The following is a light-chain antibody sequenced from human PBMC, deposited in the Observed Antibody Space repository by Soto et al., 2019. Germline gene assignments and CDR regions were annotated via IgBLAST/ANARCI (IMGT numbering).Light chain of an antibody. CDR2: GAS. J-gene: IGKJ3*01. CDR3: QKYISAPFT. Sequence: DIRMTQSPSSLSASVGDRVTITCRASQGITNYLAWYQQKPGKVPKLLIYGASTLQSGVPSRFSGSGSGTEFTLTSSSLQPEDVATYYCQKYISAPFTFGPGTSV. CDR1: QGITNY. V-gene: IGKV1-27*01.